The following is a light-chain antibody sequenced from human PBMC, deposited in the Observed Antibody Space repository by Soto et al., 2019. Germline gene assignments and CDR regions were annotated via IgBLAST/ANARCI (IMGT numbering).Light chain of an antibody. V-gene: IGKV3-11*01. Sequence: MPQSPATLSVSPGERATLSCRASQSVSSNLAWYQQKPGQAPRLLIYDASNRATGIPARFSGSGSGTDFTLTISSLEPEDFAVYYCQQRSNWPPAPFGQGTK. CDR2: DAS. CDR1: QSVSSN. CDR3: QQRSNWPPAP. J-gene: IGKJ1*01.